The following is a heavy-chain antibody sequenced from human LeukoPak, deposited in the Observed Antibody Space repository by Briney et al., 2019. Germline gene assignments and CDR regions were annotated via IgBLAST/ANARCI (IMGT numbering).Heavy chain of an antibody. J-gene: IGHJ5*02. CDR1: GGSFSGYY. V-gene: IGHV4-59*01. D-gene: IGHD2-2*01. Sequence: SETLSLTCAVYGGSFSGYYWSWIRQPPGKGLEWIGYIYYSGSTNYNPSLKSRVTISVDTSKNQFSLKLSSVTAADTAVYYCARDGGYCSSTSCYGGWFDPWGQGTLVTVSS. CDR2: IYYSGST. CDR3: ARDGGYCSSTSCYGGWFDP.